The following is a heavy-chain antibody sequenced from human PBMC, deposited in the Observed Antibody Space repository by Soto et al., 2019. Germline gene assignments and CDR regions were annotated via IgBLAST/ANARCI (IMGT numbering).Heavy chain of an antibody. Sequence: ASVKVSCKASGYSFTSYDINWVRQATGQGLEWMGWMNLKSGNTGYAQKFQGRVTMTMDTSISTAYMELDSPRSEDTAVYYCARAAASLDPWGQGTLVTVSS. CDR1: GYSFTSYD. CDR2: MNLKSGNT. J-gene: IGHJ5*02. CDR3: ARAAASLDP. V-gene: IGHV1-8*01. D-gene: IGHD6-25*01.